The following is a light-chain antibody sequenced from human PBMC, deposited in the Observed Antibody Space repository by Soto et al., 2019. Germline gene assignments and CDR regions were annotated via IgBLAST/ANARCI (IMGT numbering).Light chain of an antibody. CDR1: SSDVGAYKY. V-gene: IGLV2-8*01. J-gene: IGLJ3*02. Sequence: QSALTQPPSASGSPGQSVTISCTGTSSDVGAYKYVSWYQQYPGKAPKLMIYEVSKRPSGVPDRFSGSKSGNTGSLTVSWLQAEDEADYYYTSYVGSNIWVFGGGTKLTVL. CDR2: EVS. CDR3: TSYVGSNIWV.